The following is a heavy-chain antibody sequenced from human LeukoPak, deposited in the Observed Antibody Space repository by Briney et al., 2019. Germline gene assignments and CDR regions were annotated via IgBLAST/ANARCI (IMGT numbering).Heavy chain of an antibody. CDR1: GFTFSSYS. Sequence: GGSLRLSCAASGFTFSSYSMNWVRQAPGKGLEWVSDITSSSTSTHYADSVKGRFTISRDNAKNSLYLQMNSLRDEDKAVYYCAGDYYDGSGYSNLDYWGQGTLVTVSS. CDR2: ITSSSTST. J-gene: IGHJ4*02. CDR3: AGDYYDGSGYSNLDY. V-gene: IGHV3-48*02. D-gene: IGHD3-22*01.